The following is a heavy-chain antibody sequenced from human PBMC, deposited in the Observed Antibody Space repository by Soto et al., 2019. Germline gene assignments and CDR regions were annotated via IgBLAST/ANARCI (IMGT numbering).Heavy chain of an antibody. D-gene: IGHD2-8*01. V-gene: IGHV3-30*18. CDR2: ISYDGSNK. CDR1: GFTFSSYG. Sequence: GGSLRLSCAASGFTFSSYGMHWVRQAPGKGLEWVAVISYDGSNKYYADSVKGRFTISRDNSKNTLYLQMNSLRAEDTAVYYCAKDTFTNPYYYGMDVWGQGTTVTVS. CDR3: AKDTFTNPYYYGMDV. J-gene: IGHJ6*02.